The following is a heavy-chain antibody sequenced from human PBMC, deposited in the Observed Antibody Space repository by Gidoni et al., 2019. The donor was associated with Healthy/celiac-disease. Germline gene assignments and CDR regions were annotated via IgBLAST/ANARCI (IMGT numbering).Heavy chain of an antibody. CDR2: ISSSSSYI. Sequence: EVQLVESGGGLVKPGGSLRLSCAASGFTFSSYSMNWVRQAPGKGLEWVSSISSSSSYIYYADSVKGRFTISRDNAKNSLYLQMNSLRAEDTAVYYCASLITMVRGDEFDYWGQGTLVTVSS. CDR3: ASLITMVRGDEFDY. D-gene: IGHD3-10*01. V-gene: IGHV3-21*01. J-gene: IGHJ4*02. CDR1: GFTFSSYS.